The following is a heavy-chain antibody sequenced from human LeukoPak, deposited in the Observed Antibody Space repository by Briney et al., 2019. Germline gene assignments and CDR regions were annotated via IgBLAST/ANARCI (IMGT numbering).Heavy chain of an antibody. V-gene: IGHV3-30*18. CDR2: ILFDGSKK. CDR1: GFTFSSYG. CDR3: AKKGPDYYDSSGYSMDY. J-gene: IGHJ4*02. D-gene: IGHD3-22*01. Sequence: PGRSLRLSCAASGFTFSSYGMQCVRQAPGKGLEGVAVILFDGSKKYYPDSVKGRFTISRDNSENTLFLQMNSLRAEDTEMYYCAKKGPDYYDSSGYSMDYWGQGTLVTVAS.